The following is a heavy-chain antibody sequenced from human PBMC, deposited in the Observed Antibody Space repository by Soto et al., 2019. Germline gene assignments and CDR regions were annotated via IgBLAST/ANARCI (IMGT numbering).Heavy chain of an antibody. Sequence: EGSRRLSCAASGFNFSDYYMSWIRPAPGKGLEWVSYISSSASTIYYADSVKGRFTSSRDNAKNSLYLQMNSLRAEDTAVYYCARDPRLWFHGAVDIWAQGTMVTVS. CDR3: ARDPRLWFHGAVDI. D-gene: IGHD5-18*01. V-gene: IGHV3-11*01. J-gene: IGHJ3*02. CDR1: GFNFSDYY. CDR2: ISSSASTI.